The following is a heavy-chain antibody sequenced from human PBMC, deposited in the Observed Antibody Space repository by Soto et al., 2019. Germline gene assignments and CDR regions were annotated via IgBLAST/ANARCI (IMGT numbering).Heavy chain of an antibody. Sequence: GSVKVSYKASGFPFITYDFSLVRQAAGQGLEWMGWMNPNNGNAGFAQKFRGRINMTRNTSISTAYLELSSLRSDDSAVYFCARRKERSGPYYLDIWGQGTQVTVSS. V-gene: IGHV1-8*01. CDR1: GFPFITYD. J-gene: IGHJ4*02. D-gene: IGHD6-25*01. CDR3: ARRKERSGPYYLDI. CDR2: MNPNNGNA.